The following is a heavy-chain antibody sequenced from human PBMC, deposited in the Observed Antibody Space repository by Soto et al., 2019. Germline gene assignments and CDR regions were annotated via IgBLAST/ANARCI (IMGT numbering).Heavy chain of an antibody. CDR2: IGTAGDT. CDR3: ARGLGSSGGDDAFDI. V-gene: IGHV3-13*01. D-gene: IGHD6-13*01. Sequence: GGSLRLSCAASGFTFSSYDMHWVRQATGKGLEWVSAIGTAGDTYYPGSVKGRFTISRENAKNSLYLQMNSLRAGDTAVYYCARGLGSSGGDDAFDIWGQGTMVTVS. CDR1: GFTFSSYD. J-gene: IGHJ3*02.